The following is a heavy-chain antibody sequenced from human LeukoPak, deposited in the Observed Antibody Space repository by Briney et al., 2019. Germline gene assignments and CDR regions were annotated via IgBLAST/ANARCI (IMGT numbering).Heavy chain of an antibody. CDR2: IYYSGST. V-gene: IGHV4-59*01. J-gene: IGHJ3*02. CDR1: GGSISSYY. CDR3: ARDREWEPHHAFDI. D-gene: IGHD1-26*01. Sequence: SETLSLTCTVSGGSISSYYWSWIRQPAGKGPEWIGYIYYSGSTNYNPSLKSRVTISVDTSKNQFSLKLSSVTAADTAVYYCARDREWEPHHAFDIWGQGTMVTVSS.